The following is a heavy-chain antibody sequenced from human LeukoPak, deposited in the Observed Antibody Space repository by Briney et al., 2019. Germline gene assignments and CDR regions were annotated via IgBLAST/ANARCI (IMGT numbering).Heavy chain of an antibody. D-gene: IGHD3-10*01. CDR3: ARTYYYDSGSDNWFDP. J-gene: IGHJ5*02. CDR1: GYTFTSYD. Sequence: GASVKVSCKASGYTFTSYDINWVRQATGQGLEWMGWMNPNSGNIGYAQKFQGRVTMTRNTSISTAYMELSSLGSEDTAVYYCARTYYYDSGSDNWFDPWGQGTLVTVSS. V-gene: IGHV1-8*01. CDR2: MNPNSGNI.